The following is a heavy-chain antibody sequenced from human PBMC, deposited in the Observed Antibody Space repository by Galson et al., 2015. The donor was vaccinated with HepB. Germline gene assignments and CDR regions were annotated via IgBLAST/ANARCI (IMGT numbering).Heavy chain of an antibody. V-gene: IGHV3-7*01. CDR2: IKQDGSEK. CDR1: GFTFSSYW. J-gene: IGHJ4*02. CDR3: AREGILPPDFDY. D-gene: IGHD5-18*01. Sequence: SLRLSCAASGFTFSSYWMGWVRQAPGKGLEWVANIKQDGSEKYYVDSVKGRFTISRDNAKNSLYLQMNSLRAEDTAVYYCAREGILPPDFDYWGQGTLVTVSS.